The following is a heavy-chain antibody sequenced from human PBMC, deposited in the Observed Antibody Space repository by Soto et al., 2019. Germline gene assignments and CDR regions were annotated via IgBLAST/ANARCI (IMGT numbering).Heavy chain of an antibody. Sequence: QVQLQESGPGLVKPSQTLSLTCTVSGGSIDNYEYYWTWIRQPPGKGLGWVGYIYYSGRTNYNPSLNSRLTISLDTSKNQFSLRLTSVSAADTAMYYCARDRSNSPDYFDFWGQGTLVTVSS. CDR3: ARDRSNSPDYFDF. J-gene: IGHJ4*02. CDR1: GGSIDNYEYY. D-gene: IGHD6-6*01. V-gene: IGHV4-30-4*01. CDR2: IYYSGRT.